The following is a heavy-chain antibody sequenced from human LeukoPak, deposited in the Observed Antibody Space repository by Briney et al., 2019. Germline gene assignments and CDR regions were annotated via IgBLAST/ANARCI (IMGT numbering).Heavy chain of an antibody. J-gene: IGHJ4*02. V-gene: IGHV3-23*01. Sequence: GGSLRLSCAASGFTFSSYAMSWVRQAPGKGLEWVSAISGSGGSTYYADSVKGRFTISRDNSKNTLYLQMNSLRAEDTAVYYCAKRRGRGIAAAGTFDYWGQGTLVAVSS. CDR2: ISGSGGST. D-gene: IGHD6-13*01. CDR3: AKRRGRGIAAAGTFDY. CDR1: GFTFSSYA.